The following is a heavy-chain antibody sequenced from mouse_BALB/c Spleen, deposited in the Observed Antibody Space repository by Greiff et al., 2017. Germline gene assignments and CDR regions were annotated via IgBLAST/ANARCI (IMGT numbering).Heavy chain of an antibody. CDR2: IYPGDGDT. V-gene: IGHV1-87*01. J-gene: IGHJ2*01. D-gene: IGHD2-2*01. Sequence: QVQLQQSGAELARPGASVKLSCKASGYTFTSYWMQWVKQRPGQGLEWIGAIYPGDGDTRYTQKFKGKATLTADKSSSTAYMQLSSLASEDSAVYYYARGMVTTWYFDYWGQGTTLTVSS. CDR3: ARGMVTTWYFDY. CDR1: GYTFTSYW.